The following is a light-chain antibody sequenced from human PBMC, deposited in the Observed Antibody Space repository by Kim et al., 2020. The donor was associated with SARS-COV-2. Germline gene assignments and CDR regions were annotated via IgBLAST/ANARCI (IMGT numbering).Light chain of an antibody. CDR1: QSVSNNY. CDR3: KQYGSSPVT. V-gene: IGKV3-20*01. J-gene: IGKJ2*01. CDR2: GAS. Sequence: EIVLTQSPGTLSWARGERATLSCRASQSVSNNYLAWYQQKPGQAPRLLIYGASIRATGIPDRFSGSGSGTDFTLTISRLEPEDFAVYYCKQYGSSPVTFGKGTKLEI.